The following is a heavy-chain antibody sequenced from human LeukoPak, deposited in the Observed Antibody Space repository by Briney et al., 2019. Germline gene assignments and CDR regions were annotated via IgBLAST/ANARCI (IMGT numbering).Heavy chain of an antibody. D-gene: IGHD6-6*01. CDR3: AKARSDSSSPD. J-gene: IGHJ4*02. Sequence: GSLRLSRAASGFTFSDYYMSWIRQAPGKGLERVSYISSSGSTIYYADSVKGRFTISRDNSKNTLYLQMNSLRAEDTAVYYCAKARSDSSSPDWGQGTLVTVSS. CDR2: ISSSGSTI. V-gene: IGHV3-11*04. CDR1: GFTFSDYY.